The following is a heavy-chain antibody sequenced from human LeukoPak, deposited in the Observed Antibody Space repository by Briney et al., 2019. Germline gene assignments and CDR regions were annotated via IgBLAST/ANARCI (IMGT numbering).Heavy chain of an antibody. CDR2: ISSSSSTI. Sequence: GGSLRLSCAASGFTFSSYSMNWVRQAPGKGLEWVSYISSSSSTIYYADSVKGRFTISRDNAKNSLYLQMNSLRAEDTAVYYCAKGQRSPILLIAAAATGADYWGQGTLVTVSS. CDR3: AKGQRSPILLIAAAATGADY. J-gene: IGHJ4*02. D-gene: IGHD6-13*01. CDR1: GFTFSSYS. V-gene: IGHV3-48*01.